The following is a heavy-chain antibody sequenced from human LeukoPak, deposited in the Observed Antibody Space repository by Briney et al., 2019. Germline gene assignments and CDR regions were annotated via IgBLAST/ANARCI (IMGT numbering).Heavy chain of an antibody. Sequence: ASVKVSCKASGYTFTGYYMHWVRQAPGQGLEWMGWINPNSGGTNYAQKFQGRVTMTRDTSISTAYMELSRLRSDDTAVYYCARATTVTTLDYYYGMDVWGQGTTVTVPS. CDR3: ARATTVTTLDYYYGMDV. D-gene: IGHD4-17*01. CDR2: INPNSGGT. J-gene: IGHJ6*02. CDR1: GYTFTGYY. V-gene: IGHV1-2*02.